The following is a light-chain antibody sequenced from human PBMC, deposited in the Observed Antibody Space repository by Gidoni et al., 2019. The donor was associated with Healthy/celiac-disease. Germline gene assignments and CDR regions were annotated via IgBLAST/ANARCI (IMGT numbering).Light chain of an antibody. CDR3: QQLNSYPPRCS. CDR2: AAS. J-gene: IGKJ2*04. CDR1: QGISSY. Sequence: DIQLTQSPSFLSASVGDRVTITCRASQGISSYLAWYQQKPGKAPKLLIYAASTLQSGVPSRFSGSGSGTEFTLTISSLQPEDFATYYCQQLNSYPPRCSFGQXTKLEIK. V-gene: IGKV1-9*01.